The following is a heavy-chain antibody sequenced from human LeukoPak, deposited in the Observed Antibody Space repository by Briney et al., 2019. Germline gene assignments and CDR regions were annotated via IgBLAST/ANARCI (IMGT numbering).Heavy chain of an antibody. D-gene: IGHD2-2*01. CDR1: GFTFSSYA. V-gene: IGHV3-48*01. Sequence: PGGSLRLSCAASGFTFSSYAMSWARQAPGKGLEWVSYISSSSSTIYYADSVKGRLTISRDNAKNSLYLQMNSLRAEDTAVYYCARDDSVVVPAAIHAFDIWGQGTMVTVSS. CDR3: ARDDSVVVPAAIHAFDI. CDR2: ISSSSSTI. J-gene: IGHJ3*02.